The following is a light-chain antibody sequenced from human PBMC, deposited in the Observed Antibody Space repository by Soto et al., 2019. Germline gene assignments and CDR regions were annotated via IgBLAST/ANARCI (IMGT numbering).Light chain of an antibody. Sequence: EIVMTQSPATLSVSPGERATLSCRASQSDYNNLAWYQQKPGQAPRLLIYGASTRATGIPARFSGSGSGTEFTLTISSLQSEYFPVYYCQQYNNWPPVTFGPWTKVDIK. CDR1: QSDYNN. CDR3: QQYNNWPPVT. CDR2: GAS. J-gene: IGKJ3*01. V-gene: IGKV3-15*01.